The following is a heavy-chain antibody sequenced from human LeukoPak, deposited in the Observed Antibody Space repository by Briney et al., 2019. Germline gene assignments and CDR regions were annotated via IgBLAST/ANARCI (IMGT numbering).Heavy chain of an antibody. V-gene: IGHV4-34*01. J-gene: IGHJ4*02. Sequence: SETLSLTCAAYGGSFSGYYWSWIRQPPGKGLEWIGEINHSGSTNYNPSLKSRVTISVDTSKNQFSLKLSSVTAADTAVYYCARGPPYYYGSGSPFLGLDYWGQGTLVTVSS. D-gene: IGHD3-10*01. CDR2: INHSGST. CDR1: GGSFSGYY. CDR3: ARGPPYYYGSGSPFLGLDY.